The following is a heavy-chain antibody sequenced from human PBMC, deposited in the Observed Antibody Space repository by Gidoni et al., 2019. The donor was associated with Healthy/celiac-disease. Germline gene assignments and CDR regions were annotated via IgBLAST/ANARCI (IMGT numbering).Heavy chain of an antibody. Sequence: QVQLQQWGAGLLKPSETLSLTCAVYGGSFSGYYWSWIRQPPGKGLEWIGEINHSGSTNYNPSLKSRVTISVDTSKNQFSLKLSSVTAADTAVYYCARVARFNWKHADYWGQGTLVTVSS. V-gene: IGHV4-34*01. CDR1: GGSFSGYY. D-gene: IGHD1-20*01. CDR2: INHSGST. J-gene: IGHJ4*02. CDR3: ARVARFNWKHADY.